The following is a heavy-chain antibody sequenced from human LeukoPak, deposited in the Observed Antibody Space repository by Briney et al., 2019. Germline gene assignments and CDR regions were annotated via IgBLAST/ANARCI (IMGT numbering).Heavy chain of an antibody. V-gene: IGHV3-30*02. D-gene: IGHD2-15*01. CDR2: IQYDGSKK. CDR3: AKDSARGSLGY. CDR1: GFTFSSNG. J-gene: IGHJ4*02. Sequence: PGGSLRLSCVASGFTFSSNGMHWVRQAPGKGLEWVTFIQYDGSKKYYADSVKGRFTISRDNSKNTLYLEMNSLRAEDTAVYYCAKDSARGSLGYWGQGTLVTVSS.